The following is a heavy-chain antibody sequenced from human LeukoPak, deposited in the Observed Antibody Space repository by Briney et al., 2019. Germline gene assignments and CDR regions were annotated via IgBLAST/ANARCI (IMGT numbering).Heavy chain of an antibody. J-gene: IGHJ4*02. D-gene: IGHD5-24*01. Sequence: PGGSLRLSCSGSGFTFSTYAMHWVRQAPGKGLEYVSAISKSGGGTYYADSVRGRFTISRDDSKNTLYLQMSSLRFEDAAVYYCMGRDGLGFWGQGTLVTVSS. CDR2: ISKSGGGT. V-gene: IGHV3-64D*08. CDR3: MGRDGLGF. CDR1: GFTFSTYA.